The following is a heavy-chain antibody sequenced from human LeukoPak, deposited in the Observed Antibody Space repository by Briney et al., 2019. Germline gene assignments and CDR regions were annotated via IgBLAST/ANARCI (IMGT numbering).Heavy chain of an antibody. CDR2: ISYDGSNK. J-gene: IGHJ6*03. D-gene: IGHD3-10*01. CDR3: AKDGEWFGIQDYYMDV. Sequence: GGSLRLSCAASGFTFSNYGMHWVRQAPGKGLEWVAVISYDGSNKYYADSVKGRFTISRDNSKNTLYLQMNSLRAEDTAVYYCAKDGEWFGIQDYYMDVWGKGTTVTVSS. V-gene: IGHV3-30*18. CDR1: GFTFSNYG.